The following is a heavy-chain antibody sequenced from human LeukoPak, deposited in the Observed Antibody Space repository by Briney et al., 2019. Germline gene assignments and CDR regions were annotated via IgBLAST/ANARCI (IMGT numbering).Heavy chain of an antibody. V-gene: IGHV3-11*04. CDR1: GFTFSDYY. CDR3: ARALSFQEAFDI. CDR2: ISSSDSTI. J-gene: IGHJ3*02. Sequence: GGSLRLSCAASGFTFSDYYMSWIRQAPGKGLEWVSYISSSDSTIYYADSVKGRFTISRDNAKNSLYLQMNSLRAEDTAVYYCARALSFQEAFDIWGHGTMVTVSS.